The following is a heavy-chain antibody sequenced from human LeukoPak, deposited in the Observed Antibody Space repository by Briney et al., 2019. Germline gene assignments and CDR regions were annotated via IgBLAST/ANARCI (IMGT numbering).Heavy chain of an antibody. CDR3: AREVFQSGYVSEAFDI. CDR1: GFTFSSYA. V-gene: IGHV3-30-3*01. Sequence: QPGRSLRLSCAASGFTFSSYAMHWVRQAPGKGLEWVAVISYDGSKKYYADSVKGRFTISRDDSKNTLYLQMNSLRAEDTAVYYCAREVFQSGYVSEAFDIWGQGTMVTVSS. D-gene: IGHD3-16*01. J-gene: IGHJ3*02. CDR2: ISYDGSKK.